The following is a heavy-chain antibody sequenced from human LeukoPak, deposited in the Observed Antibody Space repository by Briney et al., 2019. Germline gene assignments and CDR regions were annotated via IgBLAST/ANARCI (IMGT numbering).Heavy chain of an antibody. Sequence: PGGSLRLSCAASGFTFSTYSFNWVRQAPGKGLEWVSYISSTSDTIHYTDSVKGRFTISRDNAKNSLFLQMNSLRAEDTAIYYCVKDFTVTSADHWGQGTLVTVSS. J-gene: IGHJ4*02. V-gene: IGHV3-48*01. D-gene: IGHD4-17*01. CDR1: GFTFSTYS. CDR2: ISSTSDTI. CDR3: VKDFTVTSADH.